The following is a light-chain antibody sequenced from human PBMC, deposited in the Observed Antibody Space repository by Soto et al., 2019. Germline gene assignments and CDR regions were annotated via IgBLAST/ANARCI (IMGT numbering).Light chain of an antibody. CDR1: QSISSW. J-gene: IGKJ1*01. Sequence: DIQMTQSPSTLSASAGDRVTLTCRASQSISSWLAWYQQKPGKAPKLLIYDASSLESGVPSRFSGSGSGTEFTLTISSLQPDDFATYYCQQYNSYSRTFGQGTKVEIK. CDR3: QQYNSYSRT. V-gene: IGKV1-5*01. CDR2: DAS.